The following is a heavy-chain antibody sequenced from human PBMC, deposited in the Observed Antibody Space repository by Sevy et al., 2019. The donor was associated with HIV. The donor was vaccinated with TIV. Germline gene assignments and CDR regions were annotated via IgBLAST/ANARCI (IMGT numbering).Heavy chain of an antibody. CDR1: GGSISAYY. CDR2: IYYTGST. J-gene: IGHJ5*02. V-gene: IGHV4-59*01. CDR3: TRAPPVRSGDDSLNWFDP. D-gene: IGHD5-12*01. Sequence: SETLSLTCTVSGGSISAYYWSWIRQPPGKALEYVGYIYYTGSTNYNPSLKNRVTMPVDTSKNQFSLKLSSVTAADTAVYYCTRAPPVRSGDDSLNWFDPWGPGTLVTVSS.